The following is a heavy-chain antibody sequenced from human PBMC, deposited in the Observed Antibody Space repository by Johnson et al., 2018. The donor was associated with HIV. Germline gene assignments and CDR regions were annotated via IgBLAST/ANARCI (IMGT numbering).Heavy chain of an antibody. CDR2: ISNDGTKT. Sequence: QVQLVEYGGGVVQPGRSLRLSCGGSGFTFSSSAMHWVRQAPGKGLQWVAVISNDGTKTHYADFVRGRFIVSRDNSKNTLYLQMNSLRGEDTAVYYCARPLSSGLGFDAFDIWGQGTMVTVSS. D-gene: IGHD3-22*01. J-gene: IGHJ3*02. V-gene: IGHV3-30*03. CDR3: ARPLSSGLGFDAFDI. CDR1: GFTFSSSA.